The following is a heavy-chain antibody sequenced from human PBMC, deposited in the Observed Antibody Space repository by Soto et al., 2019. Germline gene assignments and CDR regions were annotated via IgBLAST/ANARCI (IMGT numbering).Heavy chain of an antibody. D-gene: IGHD6-6*01. CDR3: ARGGSYSSSDYYYYGMDV. CDR2: ISAYNGNT. Sequence: ASVKVSCKASGYTFTSYGISWVRQAPGQGLEWMGWISAYNGNTNYAQKLQGRVTMTTDTSTSTAYMELRSLRSEDTAVYYCARGGSYSSSDYYYYGMDVWGQGTTVTVS. J-gene: IGHJ6*02. CDR1: GYTFTSYG. V-gene: IGHV1-18*01.